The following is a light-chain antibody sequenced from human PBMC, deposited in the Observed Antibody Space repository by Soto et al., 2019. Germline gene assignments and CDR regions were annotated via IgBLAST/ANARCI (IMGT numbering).Light chain of an antibody. V-gene: IGKV1-5*01. Sequence: IQMTQSPATLSASVGDRVTITCRASQTIGTWLAWYQLKTAKAPELLIYDASTLESGVPSRFSGSGSGTEFSLTISSLQPDDFATFYCQQYSSFSRTFGQGTQVDIK. CDR3: QQYSSFSRT. CDR2: DAS. CDR1: QTIGTW. J-gene: IGKJ1*01.